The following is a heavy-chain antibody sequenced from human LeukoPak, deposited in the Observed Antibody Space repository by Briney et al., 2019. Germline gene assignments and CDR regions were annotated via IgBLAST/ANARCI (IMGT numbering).Heavy chain of an antibody. V-gene: IGHV1-2*02. CDR1: GYTFTGYY. D-gene: IGHD3-3*01. CDR2: INPNSGGT. J-gene: IGHJ6*02. Sequence: GASVKVSCKASGYTFTGYYMHWVRQAPGQGLEWMGWINPNSGGTNYAQKFQGRVTMTRDTSISTAYMELSRLRSDDTAVYYCARGPTPRERLLFFIGMDVWGQGTTVTASS. CDR3: ARGPTPRERLLFFIGMDV.